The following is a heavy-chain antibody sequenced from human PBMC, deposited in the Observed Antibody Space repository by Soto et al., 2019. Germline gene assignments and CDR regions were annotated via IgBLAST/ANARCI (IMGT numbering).Heavy chain of an antibody. D-gene: IGHD5-18*01. CDR1: GFTFSSYS. CDR3: ARARGYSYGGGAFDI. V-gene: IGHV3-21*01. CDR2: ISSSSSYI. J-gene: IGHJ3*02. Sequence: ESGGGLVKPGGSLRLSCAASGFTFSSYSMNWVRQAPGKGLEWVSSISSSSSYIYYADSVKGRFTISRDNAKNSLYLQMNSLRAEDTAVYYCARARGYSYGGGAFDIWGQGTMVTVSS.